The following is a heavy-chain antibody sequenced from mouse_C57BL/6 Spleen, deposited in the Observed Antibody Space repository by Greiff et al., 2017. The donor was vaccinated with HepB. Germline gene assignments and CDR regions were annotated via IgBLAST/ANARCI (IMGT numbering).Heavy chain of an antibody. J-gene: IGHJ2*01. CDR2: IYPGDGDT. CDR3: ASRDHLGLDY. CDR1: GYAFSSYW. V-gene: IGHV1-80*01. Sequence: VQLQESGAELVKPGASVKISCKASGYAFSSYWMNWVKQRPGKGLEWIGQIYPGDGDTNYNGKFKGKATLTADKSSSTAYMQLSSLTSADSAVYFWASRDHLGLDYWGQGTTLTVSS.